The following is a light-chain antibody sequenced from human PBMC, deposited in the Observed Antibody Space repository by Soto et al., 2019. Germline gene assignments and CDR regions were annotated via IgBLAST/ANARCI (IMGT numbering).Light chain of an antibody. CDR1: SSDVGSYNL. V-gene: IGLV2-23*01. J-gene: IGLJ2*01. CDR3: SSYAGSRTHVV. Sequence: QSALTQPASVSGSPGQSITISCTGISSDVGSYNLVHWYQQLPGKAPKVLIYEGSKRPSGVSNRFSGSRPGNTASLTISGLQAEDEAHYYCSSYAGSRTHVVFGGGTKLTVL. CDR2: EGS.